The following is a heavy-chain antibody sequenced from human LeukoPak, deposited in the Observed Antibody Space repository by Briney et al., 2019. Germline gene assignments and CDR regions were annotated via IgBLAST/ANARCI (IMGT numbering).Heavy chain of an antibody. Sequence: SETLSLTCAVYGGSFSGYYWSWIRQPPGKGLEWIGEINHSGSTNYNPSLKSRVTISVDTSKNQFSLELSSVTAADTAVYYCARDPPTTVTTHYYYGMDVWGQGTTVTVSS. CDR3: ARDPPTTVTTHYYYGMDV. V-gene: IGHV4-34*01. CDR2: INHSGST. CDR1: GGSFSGYY. J-gene: IGHJ6*02. D-gene: IGHD4-17*01.